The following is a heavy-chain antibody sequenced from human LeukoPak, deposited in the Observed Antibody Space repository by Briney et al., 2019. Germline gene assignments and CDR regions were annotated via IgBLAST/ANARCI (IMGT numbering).Heavy chain of an antibody. J-gene: IGHJ4*02. CDR1: GYTFTSYG. CDR3: ARDKTDYFDY. V-gene: IGHV1-2*02. CDR2: INPNSGGT. Sequence: ASVKVSCKASGYTFTSYGISWVRQAPGQGLEWMGWINPNSGGTNYAQKYQGRVTMTRDTSTSTVYMELSSLRSEDTAVYYCARDKTDYFDYWGQGTLVTVSS. D-gene: IGHD1-14*01.